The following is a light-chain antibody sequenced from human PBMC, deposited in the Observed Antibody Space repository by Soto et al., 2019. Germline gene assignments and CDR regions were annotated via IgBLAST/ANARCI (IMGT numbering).Light chain of an antibody. CDR1: QSVGSVY. Sequence: DIVLTQSPGTLSLSPGERATLSCRASQSVGSVYLAWYQQKPGQAPRLLIHGASNRATGIPARFSASGSGTEFTLTISSLQSEDFAVYYCQQYNNWPWTFGQGTKVDIK. V-gene: IGKV3-15*01. CDR3: QQYNNWPWT. CDR2: GAS. J-gene: IGKJ1*01.